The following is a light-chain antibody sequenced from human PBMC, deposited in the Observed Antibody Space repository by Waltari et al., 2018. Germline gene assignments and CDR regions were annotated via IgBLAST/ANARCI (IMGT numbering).Light chain of an antibody. V-gene: IGLV2-14*01. CDR3: SSFTSSSTLRV. CDR1: SSDVGGYNY. Sequence: QSALTQPASVSGSPGQSITISCTATSSDVGGYNYVSWYQQHPGKAPKLMIYDVTKPPSVVSTRFSGSKSGNTASLTISGLQAEDEADYYCSSFTSSSTLRVFGGGTKLTVL. J-gene: IGLJ3*02. CDR2: DVT.